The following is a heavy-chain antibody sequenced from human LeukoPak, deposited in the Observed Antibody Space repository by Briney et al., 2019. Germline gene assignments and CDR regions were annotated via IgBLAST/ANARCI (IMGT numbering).Heavy chain of an antibody. Sequence: ASQTLSLTCTVSGGSISSGDYYWSWIRQPPGKGLEWIGYIYYSGSTYYNPSLKSRVTISVDTSKNQFSLKLSSVTAADTAVYYCARGGPQWLVRGDAFDIWGQGTMVTVSS. J-gene: IGHJ3*02. CDR2: IYYSGST. D-gene: IGHD6-19*01. CDR3: ARGGPQWLVRGDAFDI. V-gene: IGHV4-30-4*01. CDR1: GGSISSGDYY.